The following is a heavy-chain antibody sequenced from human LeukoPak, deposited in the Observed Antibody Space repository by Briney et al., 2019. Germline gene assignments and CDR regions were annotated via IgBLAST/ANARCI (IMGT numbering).Heavy chain of an antibody. CDR3: ARQGRDGYNNAFDI. D-gene: IGHD5-24*01. V-gene: IGHV4-59*08. J-gene: IGHJ3*02. CDR2: IYYSGST. CDR1: GGSIRNYY. Sequence: PSETLSLTCTVSGGSIRNYYWSWIRQPPGKGLEWIGYIYYSGSTNYNPSLKSRVTISVDTSKNQFSLKLSSVTAADTAVYYCARQGRDGYNNAFDIWGQGTMVTVSS.